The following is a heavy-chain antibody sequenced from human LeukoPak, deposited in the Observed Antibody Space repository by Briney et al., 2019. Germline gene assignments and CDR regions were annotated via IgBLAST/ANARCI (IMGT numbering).Heavy chain of an antibody. CDR3: TREGGGAEAAFDC. CDR2: TYYRSKWKN. V-gene: IGHV6-1*01. Sequence: SQTLSLTCVISGDSVSSNSACWNWIRQSPSRGLEWLGRTYYRSKWKNDYAPSVRGRITINPDTSKNQFSLQLNSVTPDDTAVYYCTREGGGAEAAFDCWGQGTLVTVSS. J-gene: IGHJ4*02. D-gene: IGHD6-19*01. CDR1: GDSVSSNSAC.